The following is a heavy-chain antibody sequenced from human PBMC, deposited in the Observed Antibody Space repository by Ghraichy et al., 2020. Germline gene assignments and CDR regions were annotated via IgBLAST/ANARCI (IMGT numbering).Heavy chain of an antibody. CDR3: ARHVADSSWYSYYFDY. D-gene: IGHD3-22*01. CDR1: GGPISRSSYC. V-gene: IGHV4-39*01. Sequence: SETLSLTCTVSGGPISRSSYCWSWIRQPPGKGLEWIGSIYYSGSTFRNPSLKSRVTISVDTSKNQFSLRLTSVTAADTAVYYCARHVADSSWYSYYFDYWGQGTPVTVSS. CDR2: IYYSGST. J-gene: IGHJ4*02.